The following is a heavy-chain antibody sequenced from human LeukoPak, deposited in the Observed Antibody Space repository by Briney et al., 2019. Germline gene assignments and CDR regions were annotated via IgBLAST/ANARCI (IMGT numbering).Heavy chain of an antibody. CDR2: ISSSSSTI. CDR1: GFTFSSCS. Sequence: GGSLRLSCAASGFTFSSCSMNWVRQAPGKGLEWVSYISSSSSTIYYADSVKGRFTISRDNAKNSLYLQMNSLRDEDTAVYYCARDMVVVITDGFDYWGQGTLVTVSS. V-gene: IGHV3-48*02. D-gene: IGHD3-22*01. CDR3: ARDMVVVITDGFDY. J-gene: IGHJ4*02.